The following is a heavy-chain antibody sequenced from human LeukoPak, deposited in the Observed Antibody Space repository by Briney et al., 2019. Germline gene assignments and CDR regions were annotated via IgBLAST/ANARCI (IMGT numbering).Heavy chain of an antibody. CDR3: AKGGSGYENYFDY. CDR1: GLTFSSYA. D-gene: IGHD5-12*01. J-gene: IGHJ4*02. CDR2: ISGSGGNT. Sequence: PGGSLRLSCAASGLTFSSYAMSWARQAPGKGLEWVSSISGSGGNTYYADSVKGRFTISRDNSKNTLYLQMSSLRAEDTAVYYCAKGGSGYENYFDYWGQGTLVTVSS. V-gene: IGHV3-23*01.